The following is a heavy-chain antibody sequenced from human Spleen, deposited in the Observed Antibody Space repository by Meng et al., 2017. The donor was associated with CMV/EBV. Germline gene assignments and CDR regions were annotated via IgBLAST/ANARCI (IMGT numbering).Heavy chain of an antibody. CDR2: IYYSGST. J-gene: IGHJ6*02. Sequence: SETLSLTCTVSGGSISSYYWSWIRQPPGKGLEWIGYIYYSGSTNYNPSLKSRVTISVDTSKNQLSLKLSSVTAADTAVYYCARDMEPAGHNHYYYYGMDVWGQGTTVTVSS. CDR1: GGSISSYY. CDR3: ARDMEPAGHNHYYYYGMDV. V-gene: IGHV4-59*12. D-gene: IGHD2-2*01.